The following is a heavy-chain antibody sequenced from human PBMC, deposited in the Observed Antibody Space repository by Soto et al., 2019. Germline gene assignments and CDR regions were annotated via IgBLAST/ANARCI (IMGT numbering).Heavy chain of an antibody. CDR2: IYYSGST. V-gene: IGHV4-39*01. D-gene: IGHD2-15*01. Sequence: PSETLSLTCTVSGGSISSSSYYWGWIRQPPGKGLEWIGTIYYSGSTYYNPSLKSRVTISVDTSKNQFSLKLTSLTAADTAVYYCARLCGGNLGDYWGQGTLVTVSS. J-gene: IGHJ4*02. CDR1: GGSISSSSYY. CDR3: ARLCGGNLGDY.